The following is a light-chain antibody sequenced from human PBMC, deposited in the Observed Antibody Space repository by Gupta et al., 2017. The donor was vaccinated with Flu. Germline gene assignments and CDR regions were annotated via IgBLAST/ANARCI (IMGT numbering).Light chain of an antibody. CDR3: SSYTSSSTLYV. V-gene: IGLV2-14*03. J-gene: IGLJ1*01. CDR2: DVS. Sequence: SDVGGDNNGAWYQPPPGKTPKLIVYDVSNRPSGVSIRFSVSKSCNTASLTISGLQSEDEADYYCSSYTSSSTLYVFRTGTKVTVL. CDR1: SDVGGDNN.